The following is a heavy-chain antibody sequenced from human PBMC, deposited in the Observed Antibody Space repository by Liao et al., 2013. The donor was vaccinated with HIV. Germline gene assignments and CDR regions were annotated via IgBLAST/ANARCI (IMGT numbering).Heavy chain of an antibody. V-gene: IGHV4-4*07. J-gene: IGHJ4*02. CDR1: GGSINPYY. CDR2: IYGSGST. CDR3: ARGRAYYDFWDLNRGFDY. D-gene: IGHD3-3*01. Sequence: QVHLQESGPGLVKPSETLSLTCTVSGGSINPYYWSWIRKSAGKGLEWIGRIYGSGSTDYNPSLKSRVAMSLDTSDNHFSLTLRSATAADTAVFYCARGRAYYDFWDLNRGFDYWGQGTLVTVSS.